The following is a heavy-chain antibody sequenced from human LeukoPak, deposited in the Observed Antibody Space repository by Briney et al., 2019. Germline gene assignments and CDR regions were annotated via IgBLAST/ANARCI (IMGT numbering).Heavy chain of an antibody. Sequence: PSETLSLTCTVSGGSISSYYWSWIRQPAGKGLEWIGRIYTSGSTNYNPSLKSRVTISVDKSKNQFSLKLSSVTAADTAVYYCASIAVADPQDYWGQGTLVTVSS. CDR2: IYTSGST. J-gene: IGHJ4*02. D-gene: IGHD6-19*01. CDR1: GGSISSYY. CDR3: ASIAVADPQDY. V-gene: IGHV4-4*07.